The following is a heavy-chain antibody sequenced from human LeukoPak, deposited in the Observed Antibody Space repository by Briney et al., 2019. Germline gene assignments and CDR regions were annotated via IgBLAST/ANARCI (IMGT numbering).Heavy chain of an antibody. CDR1: GYTFTGYY. CDR3: ARESRGNVYCSSTSCYGRYYYGVDV. J-gene: IGHJ6*02. D-gene: IGHD2-2*01. Sequence: ASVKVSCKASGYTFTGYYMHWVRQAPGQGLEWMGWINPNSGGTNYAQKFQGWVTMTRDTSISTAYMELSRLRSGDTAVYYCARESRGNVYCSSTSCYGRYYYGVDVWGQGTTVTVSS. CDR2: INPNSGGT. V-gene: IGHV1-2*04.